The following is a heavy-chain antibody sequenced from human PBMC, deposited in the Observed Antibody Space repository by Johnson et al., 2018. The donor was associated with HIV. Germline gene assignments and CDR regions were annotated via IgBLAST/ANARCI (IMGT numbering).Heavy chain of an antibody. CDR3: TTDLELAGLWFGELWDDAFDI. V-gene: IGHV3-15*01. J-gene: IGHJ3*02. CDR1: GFTFSNAW. D-gene: IGHD3-10*01. CDR2: IKSKTDGGTT. Sequence: EVQLVESGGGLVQPGGSLRLSCAASGFTFSNAWMSWVHQAPGKGLEWVGRIKSKTDGGTTDYAAPVKGRFTISRDDSKNTLYLQMNSLKTEDTAVYYCTTDLELAGLWFGELWDDAFDIWGQGTMVTVSS.